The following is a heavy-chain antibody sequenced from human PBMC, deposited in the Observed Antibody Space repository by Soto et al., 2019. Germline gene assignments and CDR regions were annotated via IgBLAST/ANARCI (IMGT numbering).Heavy chain of an antibody. D-gene: IGHD6-13*01. V-gene: IGHV1-2*04. Sequence: ASVKVSCKASGYTFTRYYMHWVRQAPGQGLEWMGWINPNSGGTNYAQKFQGWVTMTRDTSISKAYMVLSRLRSDDTAVYYCARTKRSGRSIAAAEYYFDYWGQGTLVTVSS. CDR2: INPNSGGT. CDR1: GYTFTRYY. CDR3: ARTKRSGRSIAAAEYYFDY. J-gene: IGHJ4*02.